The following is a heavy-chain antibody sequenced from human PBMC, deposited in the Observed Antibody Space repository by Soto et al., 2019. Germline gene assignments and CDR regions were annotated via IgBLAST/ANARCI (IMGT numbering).Heavy chain of an antibody. CDR1: GFTFDDYA. J-gene: IGHJ6*02. Sequence: GSLRLSCAASGFTFDDYAMHWVRQAPGKGLEWVSLISWDGGSTYYADSVKGRFTISRDNSKNSLYLQMDSLRAEDTALYYCAKGGSYSNYGMDVWGQGTTVTVSS. CDR3: AKGGSYSNYGMDV. CDR2: ISWDGGST. D-gene: IGHD4-4*01. V-gene: IGHV3-43D*04.